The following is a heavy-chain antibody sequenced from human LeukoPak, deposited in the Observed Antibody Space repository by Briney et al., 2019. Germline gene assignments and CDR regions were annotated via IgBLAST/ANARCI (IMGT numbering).Heavy chain of an antibody. CDR2: INHSGST. CDR1: GGSFSGYY. J-gene: IGHJ4*02. D-gene: IGHD6-13*01. V-gene: IGHV4-34*01. CDR3: ARVRQQLVPNYFDY. Sequence: SETLSLTCAVYGGSFSGYYWSWIRQPPGKGLEWIGEINHSGSTNYSPSLKSRVTISVDTSKNQFSLKLSSVTAADTAVYYCARVRQQLVPNYFDYWGQGTLVTVSS.